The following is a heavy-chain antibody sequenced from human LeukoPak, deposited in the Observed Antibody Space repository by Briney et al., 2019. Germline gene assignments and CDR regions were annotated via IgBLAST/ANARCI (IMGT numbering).Heavy chain of an antibody. D-gene: IGHD2-15*01. CDR1: GGTFSSYT. V-gene: IGHV1-69*02. Sequence: SVKVSCKASGGTFSSYTISWVRQAPGQGLEWMGRIIPILGIANYAQKFQGRVTITADKSTSTAYMELSSLRSEDTAVYDCARVGCSGGSCYHDYWGQGTLVTVSS. J-gene: IGHJ4*02. CDR3: ARVGCSGGSCYHDY. CDR2: IIPILGIA.